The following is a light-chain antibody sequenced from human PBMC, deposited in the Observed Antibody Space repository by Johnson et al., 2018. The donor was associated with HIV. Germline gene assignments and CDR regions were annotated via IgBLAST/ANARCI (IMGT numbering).Light chain of an antibody. CDR2: ENN. CDR3: GTWDSSLSDYV. V-gene: IGLV1-51*02. J-gene: IGLJ1*01. CDR1: SSNIGNNY. Sequence: QSVLTQPPSMSAAPGQQVTISCSGSSSNIGNNYVSWYQQLPGTAPKLLIYENNKRPSGIPDRFSGSKSGTSATLGITGLQTGDEADYYCGTWDSSLSDYVFGTGTKVTVL.